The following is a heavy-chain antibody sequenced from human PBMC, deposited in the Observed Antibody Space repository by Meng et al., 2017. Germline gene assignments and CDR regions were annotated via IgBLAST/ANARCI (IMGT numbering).Heavy chain of an antibody. CDR1: GGTFSSYA. Sequence: ASVKVSCKASGGTFSSYAISWVRQAPGQGLEWMGWISAYNGNTNYAQKLQGRVTMTTDTSTSTAYMELRSLRSDDTAVYYCARDPYSGSYYERVRAFDIWGQGTMVTVSS. V-gene: IGHV1-18*01. CDR2: ISAYNGNT. CDR3: ARDPYSGSYYERVRAFDI. D-gene: IGHD1-26*01. J-gene: IGHJ3*02.